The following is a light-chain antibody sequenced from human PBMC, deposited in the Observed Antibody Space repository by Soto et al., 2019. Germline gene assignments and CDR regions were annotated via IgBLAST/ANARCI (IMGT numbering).Light chain of an antibody. Sequence: QSVLTQPASVSGSPGQSITISCTGTSSDVGGYNYVSWYQHHPGKAPKLMISEVSNRPSGVSTRFSGSKSGNTASLTISGLQAEDEADYYCSSCTSRSTLVFGGGTKLTVL. CDR3: SSCTSRSTLV. J-gene: IGLJ2*01. CDR2: EVS. CDR1: SSDVGGYNY. V-gene: IGLV2-14*01.